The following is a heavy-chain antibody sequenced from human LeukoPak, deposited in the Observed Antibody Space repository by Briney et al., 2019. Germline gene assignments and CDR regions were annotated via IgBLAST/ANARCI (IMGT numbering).Heavy chain of an antibody. CDR1: GFTFSSYW. V-gene: IGHV3-74*01. J-gene: IGHJ5*02. D-gene: IGHD1-26*01. CDR2: INTDGSST. Sequence: QSGGSLRLSCAASGFTFSSYWMHWVRQAPGKGLVWVSRINTDGSSTSYADSVKGRFTISRDNGKNTLYLQMNSLRAEDTAVYYCARGTYGLRIDNWFDPWGQGTLVTVSS. CDR3: ARGTYGLRIDNWFDP.